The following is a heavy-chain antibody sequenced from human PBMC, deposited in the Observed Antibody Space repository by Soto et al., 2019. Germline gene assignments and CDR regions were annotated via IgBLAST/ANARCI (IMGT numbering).Heavy chain of an antibody. V-gene: IGHV3-33*01. CDR3: ARDSYDSSGYYSPFDY. J-gene: IGHJ4*02. Sequence: VQLLESGGGLVQPGGSLRLSCAASGFTFSNHAMSWVRQAPGKGLEWVAVIWYDGSNKYYADSVKGRFTISRDNSKNTLYLQMNSLRAEDTAVYYCARDSYDSSGYYSPFDYWGQGTLVTVSS. CDR2: IWYDGSNK. CDR1: GFTFSNHA. D-gene: IGHD3-22*01.